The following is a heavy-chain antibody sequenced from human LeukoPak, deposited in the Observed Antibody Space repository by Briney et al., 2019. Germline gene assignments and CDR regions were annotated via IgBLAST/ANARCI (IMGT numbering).Heavy chain of an antibody. V-gene: IGHV4-34*01. J-gene: IGHJ4*02. D-gene: IGHD3-3*01. CDR1: GGSFSGYY. Sequence: SETLSLTCAVYGGSFSGYYWSWIRQPPGKGLEWIGEINHSGSTNYNPSLKSRVTISVDTSKNQSSLKLSSVTAADTAVYHCGKVGFWSGYGHWGQGTLVTVSS. CDR2: INHSGST. CDR3: GKVGFWSGYGH.